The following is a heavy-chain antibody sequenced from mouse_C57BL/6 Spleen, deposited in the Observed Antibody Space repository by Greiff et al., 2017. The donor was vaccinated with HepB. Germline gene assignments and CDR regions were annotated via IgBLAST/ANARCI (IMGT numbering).Heavy chain of an antibody. Sequence: VQLQQSGAELVRPGASVKLSCTASGFNIKDDYMHWVKQRPEQGLEWIGWIDPENGDTEYASKFQGKATITADTSSNTAYLQLSSLTSEDTAVYYCTFYYYGSRVYFDYWGQGTTLTVSS. CDR3: TFYYYGSRVYFDY. V-gene: IGHV14-4*01. J-gene: IGHJ2*01. CDR1: GFNIKDDY. CDR2: IDPENGDT. D-gene: IGHD1-1*01.